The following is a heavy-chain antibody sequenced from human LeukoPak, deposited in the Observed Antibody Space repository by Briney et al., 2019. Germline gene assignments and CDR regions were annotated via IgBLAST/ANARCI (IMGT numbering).Heavy chain of an antibody. CDR3: ASGVLRFLEWYQTLDY. Sequence: ASVKVSCKASGGTFSSYAISWVRQAPGQGLEWMGGIIPIFGTANYAQKFQGRVTITADKSTSTAYMELSSLRSEDTAVYYCASGVLRFLEWYQTLDYWGQGTLVTVSS. V-gene: IGHV1-69*06. CDR1: GGTFSSYA. D-gene: IGHD3-3*01. CDR2: IIPIFGTA. J-gene: IGHJ4*02.